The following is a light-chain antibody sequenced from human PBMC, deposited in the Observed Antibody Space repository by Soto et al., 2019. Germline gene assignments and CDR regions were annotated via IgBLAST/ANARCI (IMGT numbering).Light chain of an antibody. J-gene: IGLJ1*01. CDR2: EAR. V-gene: IGLV2-18*01. Sequence: QSVLTQPPSVSGSPGQSVTISCTGTSTDFVSYNRVSWYQQPPGTAPKLIIYEARNRPSGVPDRFSGSKSGTSASLAISGLQSEDEAEYYCATWDDSLNLLYVFGTGTKVTVL. CDR3: ATWDDSLNLLYV. CDR1: STDFVSYNR.